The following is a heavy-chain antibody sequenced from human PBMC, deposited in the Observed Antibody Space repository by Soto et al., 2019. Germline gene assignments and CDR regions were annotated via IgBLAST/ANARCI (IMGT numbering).Heavy chain of an antibody. CDR2: ISDDSSYI. CDR3: ATPYYFNH. V-gene: IGHV3-21*06. Sequence: RLSCAASGFMFSAYTMNWVRQAPGKGLEWLSSISDDSSYIDYADSLRGRFTVSRDNARNSLYLQIDSLGVDDTAVYYCATPYYFNHWGPGTLVTVSS. J-gene: IGHJ1*01. D-gene: IGHD3-16*01. CDR1: GFMFSAYT.